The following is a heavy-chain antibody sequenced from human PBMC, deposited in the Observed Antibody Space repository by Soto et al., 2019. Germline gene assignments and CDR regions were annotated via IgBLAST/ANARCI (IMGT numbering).Heavy chain of an antibody. D-gene: IGHD3-9*01. CDR3: ARATDLGIRYAEVDRPDYFDY. CDR2: IYYSGST. Sequence: PSETLSLTCTVSGGSISSYYWSWIRQPPGKGLEWIGYIYYSGSTNYNPSLKSRVTISVDTSKNQFSLKLSSVTAADTAVYYCARATDLGIRYAEVDRPDYFDYWGQGNLVTVSS. CDR1: GGSISSYY. J-gene: IGHJ4*02. V-gene: IGHV4-59*01.